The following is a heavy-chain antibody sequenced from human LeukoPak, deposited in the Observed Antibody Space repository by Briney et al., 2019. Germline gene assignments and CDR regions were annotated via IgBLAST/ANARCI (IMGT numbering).Heavy chain of an antibody. CDR1: GFTFSNYG. CDR2: ISYDGSNQ. V-gene: IGHV3-30*03. Sequence: GGSLRLSCAASGFTFSNYGMHWVRQAPGQGLEWVSIISYDGSNQYYADSVRGRFTISRDNSKNTLYLQMNSLRAEDTAVYYCARERRLEVAGDDYWGQGTLVTVSS. CDR3: ARERRLEVAGDDY. J-gene: IGHJ4*02. D-gene: IGHD2-15*01.